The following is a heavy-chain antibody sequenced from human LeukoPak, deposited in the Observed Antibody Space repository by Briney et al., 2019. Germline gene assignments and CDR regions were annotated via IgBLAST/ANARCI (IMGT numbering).Heavy chain of an antibody. Sequence: GASVKVSCKASGYTFTSYGISWVRRAPGQGLEWMGWISAYNGNTNYAQKLQGRVTMTTDTSTSTAYMELRSLRSDDTAVYYCARDDSSGHDPVPFDYWVQGTLVTVSS. CDR2: ISAYNGNT. J-gene: IGHJ4*02. D-gene: IGHD3-22*01. CDR3: ARDDSSGHDPVPFDY. V-gene: IGHV1-18*01. CDR1: GYTFTSYG.